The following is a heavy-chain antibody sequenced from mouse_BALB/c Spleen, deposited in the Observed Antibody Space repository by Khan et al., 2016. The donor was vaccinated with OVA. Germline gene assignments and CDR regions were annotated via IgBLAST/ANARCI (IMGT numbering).Heavy chain of an antibody. J-gene: IGHJ2*01. D-gene: IGHD1-1*02. Sequence: QVQLQQSGAELAKPGASVKMSCKASGYTFINYCILWVKQRPGQGLEWIGYINPSIGDTYNNQNFKDKATLTADKSSRTSYMQLSSLTSEDSAVYYCGRRGRGWGFDYWGQGTTLTVSA. CDR2: INPSIGDT. CDR1: GYTFINYC. CDR3: GRRGRGWGFDY. V-gene: IGHV1-7*01.